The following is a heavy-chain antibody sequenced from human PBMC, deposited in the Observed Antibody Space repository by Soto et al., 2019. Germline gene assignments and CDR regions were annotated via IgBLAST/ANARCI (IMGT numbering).Heavy chain of an antibody. J-gene: IGHJ4*02. CDR2: IKVVNGDT. Sequence: QVHLVQSGGEVKKPGASVKVSCKASGYTLKNYGIGWVRQAPGLGPEWVGWIKVVNGDTKYAEKLQGRVTLTTDTSTSTAYMELRNLRSDDTAFYYCARSRYYFDYWGQGTLVTVSS. CDR3: ARSRYYFDY. CDR1: GYTLKNYG. V-gene: IGHV1-18*01.